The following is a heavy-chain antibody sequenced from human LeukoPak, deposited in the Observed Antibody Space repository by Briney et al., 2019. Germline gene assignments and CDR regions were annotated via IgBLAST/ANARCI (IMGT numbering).Heavy chain of an antibody. CDR2: ISGSGGST. CDR1: GFAFSSYA. Sequence: GGSLRLSCAASGFAFSSYAMSWVRQAPGKGLEWVSAISGSGGSTYYADSVKGRFTISRDNSKNTLYLQMNSLRAEDTAVYYSAKDSGYFDWLSTGGDAFDIWGQGTMVTVSS. D-gene: IGHD3-9*01. V-gene: IGHV3-23*01. J-gene: IGHJ3*02. CDR3: AKDSGYFDWLSTGGDAFDI.